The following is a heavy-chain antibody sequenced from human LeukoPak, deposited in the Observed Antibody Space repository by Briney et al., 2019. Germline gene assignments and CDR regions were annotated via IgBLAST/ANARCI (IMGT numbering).Heavy chain of an antibody. J-gene: IGHJ3*02. Sequence: PWGSLRLSCAASGFAFSSFDMLWVRQSPRKGLEWVARILTNGDTDYGASVEGRFTISRENAKSYVYLQMNSLRDGDTAVYYCARDRFGERTFEKWGQGTMVTVSS. CDR1: GFAFSSFD. D-gene: IGHD3-10*01. V-gene: IGHV3-13*01. CDR2: ILTNGDT. CDR3: ARDRFGERTFEK.